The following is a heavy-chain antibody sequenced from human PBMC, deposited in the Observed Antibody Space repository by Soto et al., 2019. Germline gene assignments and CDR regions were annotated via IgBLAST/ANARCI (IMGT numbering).Heavy chain of an antibody. D-gene: IGHD3-22*01. CDR1: GYSFRNYW. CDR3: AGVADYYDSSGYFDD. V-gene: IGHV5-51*01. Sequence: PGESLKISCEGSGYSFRNYWIGWVRQVPGTGLEWVGIIYPGDSDTIYNPSFQGHVIISADKSISTAYLQWSSLKASDTAMYYCAGVADYYDSSGYFDDWGQGTLVTVS. J-gene: IGHJ4*02. CDR2: IYPGDSDT.